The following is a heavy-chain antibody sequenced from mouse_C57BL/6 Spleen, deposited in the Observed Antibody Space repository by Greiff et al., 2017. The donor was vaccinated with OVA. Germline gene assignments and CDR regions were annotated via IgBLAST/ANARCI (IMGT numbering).Heavy chain of an antibody. CDR2: INPSNGGT. V-gene: IGHV1-53*01. CDR1: GYTFTSYW. CDR3: ARGRVTTVVAPPYAMDY. J-gene: IGHJ4*01. Sequence: QVQLQQPGTELVKPGASVKLSCKASGYTFTSYWMHWVKQRPGQGLEWMGNINPSNGGTNYNEKFKSKATLTVDKSSSTAYMQLSSLTSEDSAVYYCARGRVTTVVAPPYAMDYWGQGTSVTVSS. D-gene: IGHD1-1*01.